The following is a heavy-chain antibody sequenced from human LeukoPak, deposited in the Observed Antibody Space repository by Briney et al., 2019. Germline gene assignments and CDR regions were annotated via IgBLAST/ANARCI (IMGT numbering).Heavy chain of an antibody. CDR1: GFTLDDYA. D-gene: IGHD3-10*01. CDR2: ISWNSGSI. Sequence: PGRSLRLSCAASGFTLDDYAMHWVRQAPGKGLEGVSGISWNSGSIGYADSVKGRFTISRDNAKNSLYLQMNSLRAEDTALYYCAKDMGVITMVRVFDYWGQGTLVTVSS. CDR3: AKDMGVITMVRVFDY. V-gene: IGHV3-9*01. J-gene: IGHJ4*02.